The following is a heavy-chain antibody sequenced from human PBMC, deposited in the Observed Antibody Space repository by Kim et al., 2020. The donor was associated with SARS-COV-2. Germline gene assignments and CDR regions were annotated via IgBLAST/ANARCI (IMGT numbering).Heavy chain of an antibody. Sequence: SETLSLTCTVSGGSMSSSGYYWGWIRQPPGKGLEWIGIIYYSGGSHYNESLKSRVTVSADTAKNQFFLRLTSVTAADTAVYYCARYSDASGYAALDVWGQGTMVTVSS. CDR2: IYYSGGS. CDR3: ARYSDASGYAALDV. J-gene: IGHJ3*01. CDR1: GGSMSSSGYY. V-gene: IGHV4-39*01. D-gene: IGHD3-22*01.